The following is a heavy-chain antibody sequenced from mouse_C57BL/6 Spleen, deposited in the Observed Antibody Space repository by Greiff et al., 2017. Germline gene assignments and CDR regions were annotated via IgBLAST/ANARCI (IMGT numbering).Heavy chain of an antibody. CDR2: IDPSDSYT. CDR3: SKLTGTWFAY. CDR1: GYTFTSYW. J-gene: IGHJ3*01. V-gene: IGHV1-50*01. D-gene: IGHD4-1*01. Sequence: VKLQQPGAELVKPGASVKLSCKASGYTFTSYWMQWVKQRPGQGLEWIGEIDPSDSYTNYNQKFKGKATLTVDTSSSTAYMQLSSLTSEDSAVYYCSKLTGTWFAYWGQGTLVTVSA.